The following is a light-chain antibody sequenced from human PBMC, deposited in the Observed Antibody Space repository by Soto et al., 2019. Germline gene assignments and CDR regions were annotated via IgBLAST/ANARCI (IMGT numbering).Light chain of an antibody. J-gene: IGLJ3*02. CDR3: YSYEGGRV. V-gene: IGLV2-23*02. CDR2: EVN. CDR1: ISNVGSYNL. Sequence: QSVLTQPASVSGSPGQSITISCTGTISNVGSYNLVSWYQQHPGKAPKLIIYEVNKRPSGVSNPFSGSKSGNTASLTISGLQTEDEADYYCYSYEGGRVFGGGTKVTAL.